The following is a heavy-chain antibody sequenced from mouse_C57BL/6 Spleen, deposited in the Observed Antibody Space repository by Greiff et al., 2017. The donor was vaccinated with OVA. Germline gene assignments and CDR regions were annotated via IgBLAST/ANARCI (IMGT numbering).Heavy chain of an antibody. Sequence: EVQLQQSGPELVKPGASVKISCKASGYSFTGYYMNWVKQSPEKSLEWIGEINPSTGGTTYNQKFKAKATLTVDKSSSTAYMQLKSLTSEDSAVYYCARRYLGSSDYWGQGTTLTVSS. CDR2: INPSTGGT. V-gene: IGHV1-42*01. CDR1: GYSFTGYY. CDR3: ARRYLGSSDY. D-gene: IGHD1-1*01. J-gene: IGHJ2*01.